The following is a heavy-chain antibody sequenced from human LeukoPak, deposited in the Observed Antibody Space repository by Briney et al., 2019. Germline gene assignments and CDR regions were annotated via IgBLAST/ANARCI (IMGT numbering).Heavy chain of an antibody. J-gene: IGHJ4*02. D-gene: IGHD3-10*01. V-gene: IGHV3-33*08. CDR1: GLTFRSYW. Sequence: GGSLRLSCAASGLTFRSYWMSWVRQAPGKGLEWMAAIQSDGSKKYYADSMKGRISISRDDSKKTVYLQMDTLRAEDTTMYYCARDLSYGSLEGWGQGTLVTVSS. CDR3: ARDLSYGSLEG. CDR2: IQSDGSKK.